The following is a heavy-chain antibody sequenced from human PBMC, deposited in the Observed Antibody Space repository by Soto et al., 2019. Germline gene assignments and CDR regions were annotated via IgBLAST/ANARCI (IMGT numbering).Heavy chain of an antibody. CDR3: ARDLSADGMDV. J-gene: IGHJ6*02. CDR1: GYTFTSYY. Sequence: GASVKVSXKASGYTFTSYYMHWVRQAPGQGLEWMGIINPSGGSTSYAQKFQGRVTMTRDTSTSTVYMELSSLRSEDTAVYYCARDLSADGMDVWGQGTTVTVSS. CDR2: INPSGGST. V-gene: IGHV1-46*01. D-gene: IGHD6-13*01.